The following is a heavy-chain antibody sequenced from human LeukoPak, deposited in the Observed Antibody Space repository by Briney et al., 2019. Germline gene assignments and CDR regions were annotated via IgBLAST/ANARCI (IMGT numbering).Heavy chain of an antibody. V-gene: IGHV4-59*01. CDR2: IYYSGST. CDR3: ARAYRRWELLFDI. CDR1: GGSISSYY. J-gene: IGHJ3*02. Sequence: SETLSLTCTVSGGSISSYYWSWIRQPPGKGLEWIGYIYYSGSTNYNPSVKSRVTISVDTSKDQFSLKLSSVTAADTAVYYCARAYRRWELLFDIWAKGQWSPSLQ. D-gene: IGHD1-26*01.